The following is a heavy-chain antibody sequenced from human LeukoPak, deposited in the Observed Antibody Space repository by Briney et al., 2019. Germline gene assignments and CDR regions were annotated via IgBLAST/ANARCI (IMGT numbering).Heavy chain of an antibody. CDR3: ARERDNWGSAAYFDY. V-gene: IGHV4-59*12. Sequence: SETLSLTCTVSGGSISSYYWSWIRQPPGKGLEWIGYIYYSGSTNYNPSLKSRVTISVDTSKNQFSLKLSSVTAADTAVYYCARERDNWGSAAYFDYWGQGTLVTVSS. CDR2: IYYSGST. CDR1: GGSISSYY. D-gene: IGHD7-27*01. J-gene: IGHJ4*02.